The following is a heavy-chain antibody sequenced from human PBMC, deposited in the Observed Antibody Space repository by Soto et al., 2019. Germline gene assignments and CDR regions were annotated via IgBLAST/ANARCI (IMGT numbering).Heavy chain of an antibody. CDR1: GFTFSSYA. V-gene: IGHV3-23*01. J-gene: IGHJ5*02. D-gene: IGHD3-10*01. CDR2: ISGSGGST. CDR3: AKEPFNYYGSGLFRFDP. Sequence: GGSLRLSCAASGFTFSSYAMSWVRQAPGKGLEWVSAISGSGGSTYYADSVKGRFTISRDNSKNTLYLQMNSLRAEDTAVYYCAKEPFNYYGSGLFRFDPWGQGTLVTVSS.